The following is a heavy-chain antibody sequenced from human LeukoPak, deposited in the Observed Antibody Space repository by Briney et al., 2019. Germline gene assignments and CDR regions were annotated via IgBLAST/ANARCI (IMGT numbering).Heavy chain of an antibody. Sequence: PGGSLRLSCAASGFTFSIYAMHWVRQAPGKGLEWVAVISYDGSIKYYADSVKGRFTASRDNSKNMLYLQMNSLSAEDTAVYYCAAISYLAFDIWGQGTVVTVSS. J-gene: IGHJ3*02. V-gene: IGHV3-30-3*01. CDR2: ISYDGSIK. CDR1: GFTFSIYA. D-gene: IGHD2/OR15-2a*01. CDR3: AAISYLAFDI.